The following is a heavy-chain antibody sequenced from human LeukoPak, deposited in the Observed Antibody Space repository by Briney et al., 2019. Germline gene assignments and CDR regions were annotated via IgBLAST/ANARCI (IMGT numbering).Heavy chain of an antibody. V-gene: IGHV3-30*04. D-gene: IGHD6-13*01. CDR3: ARAGYSTSWHGDYFDY. J-gene: IGHJ4*02. CDR2: ISSDGSNK. CDR1: GFRFINYA. Sequence: GGSLRLSCAASGFRFINYAMHWVRQAPGKGLEWLAVISSDGSNKYYADSVKGRFTISRDNSKNTLYLQMNSLRVEDTAVYYCARAGYSTSWHGDYFDYWGQGTLVTVSS.